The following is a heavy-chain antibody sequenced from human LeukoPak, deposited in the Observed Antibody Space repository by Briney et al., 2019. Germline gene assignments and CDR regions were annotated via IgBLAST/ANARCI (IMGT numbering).Heavy chain of an antibody. CDR1: GFTFSSYW. CDR3: AKGDYGDYPHYYGMDV. D-gene: IGHD4-17*01. V-gene: IGHV3-74*01. Sequence: GGSLRLSCAASGFTFSSYWMNWVRQAPGKGLVWVSRIASDGSSTTYADSVKGRFSISRDNAKNTLYLQMNSLRAEDTAVYYCAKGDYGDYPHYYGMDVWGQGTTVTVS. J-gene: IGHJ6*02. CDR2: IASDGSST.